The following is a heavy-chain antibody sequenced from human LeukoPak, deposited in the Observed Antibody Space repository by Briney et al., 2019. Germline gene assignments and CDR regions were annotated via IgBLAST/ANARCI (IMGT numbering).Heavy chain of an antibody. CDR2: IRHDGSEK. V-gene: IGHV3-7*01. J-gene: IGHJ4*02. CDR1: GFTFSSYW. D-gene: IGHD5-18*01. Sequence: GGSLRLSCAASGFTFSSYWMSWVRQAPGKGLEWVANIRHDGSEKYYVDSVKGRFTISRDNAKDSLYLQMNSLRVEDTAVYYCARGGSRQYNFWGQGTLVTASS. CDR3: ARGGSRQYNF.